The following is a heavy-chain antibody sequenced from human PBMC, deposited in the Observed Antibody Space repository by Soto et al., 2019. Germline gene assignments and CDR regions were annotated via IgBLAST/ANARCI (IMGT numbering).Heavy chain of an antibody. J-gene: IGHJ6*02. V-gene: IGHV2-5*01. CDR3: AHIKWELHYYYGMDV. Sequence: SGPTLVNPTQTLTLTCTLSGFPLSTSGVGVGLIRQPPGKALEWLALIYWNDDKRYSPSLKSRLTITKDTSKNQVVLTVTNMDPVDTATYYCAHIKWELHYYYGMDVWGQGTTVTVYS. D-gene: IGHD1-26*01. CDR2: IYWNDDK. CDR1: GFPLSTSGVG.